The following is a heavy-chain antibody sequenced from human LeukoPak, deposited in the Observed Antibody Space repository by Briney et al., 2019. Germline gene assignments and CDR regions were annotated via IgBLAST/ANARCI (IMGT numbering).Heavy chain of an antibody. Sequence: GGSLRLSCAASGFTFSNAWMSWVRQAPGKGLEWVGRIKSKTDGGTTDYAAPVKGRFTISRDDSKNTLYLRMNSLKTEDTAVYYCTTEIKGDHYDSSGYIIIANDYWGQGTLVTVSS. D-gene: IGHD3-22*01. CDR3: TTEIKGDHYDSSGYIIIANDY. CDR2: IKSKTDGGTT. J-gene: IGHJ4*02. CDR1: GFTFSNAW. V-gene: IGHV3-15*01.